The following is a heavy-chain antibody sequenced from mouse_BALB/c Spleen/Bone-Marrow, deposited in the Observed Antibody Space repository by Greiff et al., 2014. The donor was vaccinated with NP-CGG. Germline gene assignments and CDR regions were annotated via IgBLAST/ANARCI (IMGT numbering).Heavy chain of an antibody. CDR1: GFTFSNYG. D-gene: IGHD2-4*01. CDR3: ARHAYYDQTEVSFVY. Sequence: EVQLVESGGGLVKSGGSLKLSCAASGFTFSNYGMPWVRQTPEKRLEWVGTISGGGSYTFYSDSVKGRFTISRDNAKNNLYLQLSSLRSEDTALYYCARHAYYDQTEVSFVYWGQGTLVTVSA. V-gene: IGHV5-9-2*01. J-gene: IGHJ3*01. CDR2: ISGGGSYT.